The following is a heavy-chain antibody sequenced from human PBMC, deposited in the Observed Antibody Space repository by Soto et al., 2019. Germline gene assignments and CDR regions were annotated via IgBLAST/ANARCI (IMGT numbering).Heavy chain of an antibody. CDR1: GHYFANYA. V-gene: IGHV5-51*01. CDR3: ARFVVPATRHADFDF. D-gene: IGHD2-15*01. CDR2: VNPGDSDT. J-gene: IGHJ4*02. Sequence: CDLTGHYFANYAIAWVPAPPGKGLEGMWIVNPGDSDTRYSPSFQGQATISADKSISTAHLQWSSLKASDTAVYYCARFVVPATRHADFDFWGQGARVTVSP.